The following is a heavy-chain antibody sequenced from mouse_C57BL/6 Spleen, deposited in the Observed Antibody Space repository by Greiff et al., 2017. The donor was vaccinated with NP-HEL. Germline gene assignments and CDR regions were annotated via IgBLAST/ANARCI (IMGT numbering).Heavy chain of an antibody. D-gene: IGHD2-4*01. V-gene: IGHV1-82*01. CDR2: IYPGDGDT. CDR3: ARFYDYDGGFAY. Sequence: VKLVESGPELVKPGASVKISCKASGYAFSSSWMNWVKQRPGKGLEWIGRIYPGDGDTNYNGKFKGKATLTADKSSSTAYMQLSSLTSEDSAVYFCARFYDYDGGFAYWGQGTLVTVSA. CDR1: GYAFSSSW. J-gene: IGHJ3*01.